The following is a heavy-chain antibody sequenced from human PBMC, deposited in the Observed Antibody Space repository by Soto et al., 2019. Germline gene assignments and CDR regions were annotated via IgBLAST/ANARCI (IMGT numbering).Heavy chain of an antibody. CDR1: VFTFSSYA. CDR2: ISYDRSNK. D-gene: IGHD2-2*01. V-gene: IGHV3-30*09. Sequence: GGSLRLSCAASVFTFSSYAMHWVRQAPGKGLEWVAVISYDRSNKYYADSVKGRFAISRDNSKNTLYLQMNSLRAEDTAVYYCARYCSSTACSDGYWGQGTLVTVSS. J-gene: IGHJ4*02. CDR3: ARYCSSTACSDGY.